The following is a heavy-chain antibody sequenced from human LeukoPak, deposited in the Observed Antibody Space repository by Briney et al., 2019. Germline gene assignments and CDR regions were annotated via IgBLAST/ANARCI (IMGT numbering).Heavy chain of an antibody. J-gene: IGHJ6*02. CDR1: GGSINNYY. CDR3: ARAKAGWRAHYSGMDV. Sequence: SETLSLTCTVSGGSINNYYWSWIRQPPGKGLEWIGYIYYSGSTNYNPSLKSRVTVSVDTSKNQFSLKLRSVTTADTAVYYCARAKAGWRAHYSGMDVGGQGTTVTVS. CDR2: IYYSGST. D-gene: IGHD2-15*01. V-gene: IGHV4-59*01.